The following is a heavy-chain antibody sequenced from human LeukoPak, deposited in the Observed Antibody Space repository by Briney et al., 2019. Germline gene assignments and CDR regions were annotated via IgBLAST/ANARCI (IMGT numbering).Heavy chain of an antibody. CDR3: ARDRGITTARGVPSWFDP. J-gene: IGHJ5*02. Sequence: SETLSLTCTVSGDSITSSNYYWTWIRQPAGRGLEWIGRIYTTGRPSYSPSLKSRVTISVDTSTNQFSLKLTSVSAADTAVYYCARDRGITTARGVPSWFDPWGQGTLVTVSS. D-gene: IGHD3-10*01. CDR2: IYTTGRP. V-gene: IGHV4-61*02. CDR1: GDSITSSNYY.